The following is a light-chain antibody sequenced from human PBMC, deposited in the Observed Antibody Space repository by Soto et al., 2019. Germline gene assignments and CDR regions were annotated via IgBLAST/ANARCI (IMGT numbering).Light chain of an antibody. CDR3: SSYTTRSTYV. CDR1: SRDIGFFNY. CDR2: EVT. Sequence: QSVLTQPASVSGSPGQSITISCTGTSRDIGFFNYVSWYQQFPGNAPKLIIFEVTNRPSGVSNRFSASKSGNTASLTIFGLQAEDGADYYCSSYTTRSTYVFGTGTKLTVL. V-gene: IGLV2-14*01. J-gene: IGLJ1*01.